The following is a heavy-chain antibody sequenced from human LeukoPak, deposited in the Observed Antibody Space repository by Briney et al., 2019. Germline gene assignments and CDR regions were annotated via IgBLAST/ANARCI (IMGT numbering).Heavy chain of an antibody. CDR2: INHSGST. CDR1: GGSISGYY. J-gene: IGHJ4*02. D-gene: IGHD6-19*01. V-gene: IGHV4-34*01. Sequence: SETLSLTCTVSGGSISGYYWSWIRQPPGKGLEWIGEINHSGSTNYNPSLKSRVTISVDTSKNQFSLKLSSVTAADTAVYYCASSYSSGSDYWGQGTLVTVSS. CDR3: ASSYSSGSDY.